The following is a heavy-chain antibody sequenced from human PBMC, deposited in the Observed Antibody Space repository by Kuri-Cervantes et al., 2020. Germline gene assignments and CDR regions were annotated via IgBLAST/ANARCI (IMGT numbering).Heavy chain of an antibody. CDR1: GFTFSSYG. V-gene: IGHV3-30*02. CDR3: ARDGGYSYGPGWYFDL. Sequence: GESLKISCAASGFTFSSYGMHWVRQAPGKGLEWVAFIRYDGSNKYYADTVKGRFTISRDNAKNSLYLQMNSLRAEDTAVYYCARDGGYSYGPGWYFDLWGRGTLVTVSS. J-gene: IGHJ2*01. CDR2: IRYDGSNK. D-gene: IGHD5-18*01.